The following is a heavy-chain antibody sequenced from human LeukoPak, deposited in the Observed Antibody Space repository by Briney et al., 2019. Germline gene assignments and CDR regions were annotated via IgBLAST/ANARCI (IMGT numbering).Heavy chain of an antibody. CDR3: ARDKDVYFDY. Sequence: GGSLRLSCAASGFTFNNHDMHWVRQAPGKGLEWVSSISSSSSYIYYADSVKGRITISRDNAKNSLYLQMNSLRVEDTAVYYCARDKDVYFDYWGQGTLVTVSS. J-gene: IGHJ4*02. CDR2: ISSSSSYI. CDR1: GFTFNNHD. V-gene: IGHV3-21*01.